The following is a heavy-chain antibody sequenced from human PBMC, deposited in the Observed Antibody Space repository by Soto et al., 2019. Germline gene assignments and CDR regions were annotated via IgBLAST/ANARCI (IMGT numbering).Heavy chain of an antibody. D-gene: IGHD4-17*01. J-gene: IGHJ6*02. Sequence: EVQLLESGGGLVQPRGSLRLSCAASGFTFSSYAMSWVRQAPGKGLEWVSAISGSGGSTYYADSVKGRFTISRDNSKNTLYLQMNSLRAEDTAVYYCAKWKTVTTFNGMDVWGQGTTVTVSS. CDR2: ISGSGGST. CDR1: GFTFSSYA. CDR3: AKWKTVTTFNGMDV. V-gene: IGHV3-23*01.